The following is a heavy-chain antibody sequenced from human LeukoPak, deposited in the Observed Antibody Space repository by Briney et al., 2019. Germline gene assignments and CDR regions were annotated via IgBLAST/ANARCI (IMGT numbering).Heavy chain of an antibody. Sequence: SETLSLTCAVSGGSISSGDYYCSGIRQHPGKGLEWIGYIYYTGSTYYNPSLRSRVTISIDTSKNQFSVKLTSVTAADTAVYYCATRYDRRGYYQTWGQGMLVTVSS. CDR3: ATRYDRRGYYQT. CDR2: IYYTGST. CDR1: GGSISSGDYY. D-gene: IGHD3-22*01. J-gene: IGHJ4*02. V-gene: IGHV4-31*11.